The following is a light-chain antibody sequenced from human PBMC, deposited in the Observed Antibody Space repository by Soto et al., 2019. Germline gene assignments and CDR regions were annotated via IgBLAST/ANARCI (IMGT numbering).Light chain of an antibody. J-gene: IGKJ1*01. V-gene: IGKV1-5*01. Sequence: DIQMTQSPSSLSASVGDRVTISCRASQSISTYLNWYQQKAGLAPKILIYDASTLESGVPSRFSGSGSGTEFTLTISSLQPDDFETYYCQQYNSYSRTFGQGTKVDI. CDR3: QQYNSYSRT. CDR1: QSISTY. CDR2: DAS.